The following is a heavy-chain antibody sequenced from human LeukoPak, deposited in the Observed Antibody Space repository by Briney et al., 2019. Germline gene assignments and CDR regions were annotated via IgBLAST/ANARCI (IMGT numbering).Heavy chain of an antibody. CDR2: IIPILGIA. CDR3: ARKGYEGPLDY. D-gene: IGHD3-3*01. Sequence: SVKVSCKASGYTFTSYGISWVRQAPGQGLEWMGRIIPILGIANYAQKFQGRVTITADKSTSTAYMELSSLRSEDTAVYYCARKGYEGPLDYWGQGTLVTVSS. CDR1: GYTFTSYG. V-gene: IGHV1-69*04. J-gene: IGHJ4*02.